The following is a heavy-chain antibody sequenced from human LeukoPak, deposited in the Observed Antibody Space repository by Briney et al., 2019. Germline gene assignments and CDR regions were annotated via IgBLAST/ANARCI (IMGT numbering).Heavy chain of an antibody. Sequence: SETLSLTCIVSGGSISGYYWNWIRQPAGKGLEWIGRIYTNVITIYNPSLKSRVTMSVDTSKNQFSLMLSSVTAADTAVYYCARGRSLYFDYWGQGTLVTVSS. CDR2: IYTNVIT. V-gene: IGHV4-4*07. CDR3: ARGRSLYFDY. CDR1: GGSISGYY. J-gene: IGHJ4*02.